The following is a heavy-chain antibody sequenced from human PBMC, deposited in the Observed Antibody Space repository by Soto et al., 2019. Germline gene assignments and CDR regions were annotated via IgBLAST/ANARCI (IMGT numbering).Heavy chain of an antibody. D-gene: IGHD3-16*01. CDR2: IYYSGST. CDR1: GGSISSYY. J-gene: IGHJ4*02. CDR3: ARRWGSAIDY. V-gene: IGHV4-59*08. Sequence: SETLSLTCTVSGGSISSYYWSWIRQPPGKGLEWIGYIYYSGSTNYNPSLKSRVTISVDTSKNQFSLKLSSVTAADTAVYYCARRWGSAIDYWGQGTLVTVSP.